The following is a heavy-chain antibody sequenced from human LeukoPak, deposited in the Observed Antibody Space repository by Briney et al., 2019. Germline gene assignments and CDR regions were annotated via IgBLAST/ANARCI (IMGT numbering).Heavy chain of an antibody. CDR1: GGSFSGYY. CDR2: INHSGST. CDR3: AREAGARALYSSSWYPQYYYYGMDV. V-gene: IGHV4-34*01. J-gene: IGHJ6*02. Sequence: PSETLSLTCAVYGGSFSGYYWSWIRQPPGKGLEWIGEINHSGSTNYNPSLKSRVTISVDTSKNQFSLKLSSVTAADTAVYYCAREAGARALYSSSWYPQYYYYGMDVWGQGTTVTVSS. D-gene: IGHD6-13*01.